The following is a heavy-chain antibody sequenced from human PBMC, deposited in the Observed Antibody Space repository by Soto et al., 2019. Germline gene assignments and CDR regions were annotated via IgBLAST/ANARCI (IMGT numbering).Heavy chain of an antibody. J-gene: IGHJ4*02. CDR3: ARGGYFDSSNYLAX. CDR2: INPGNGNT. V-gene: IGHV1-3*01. Sequence: ASLKVSCNASGYTFTSYGINWVRQAPGRGLEWMGLINPGNGNTKYSQQFQGRVIIDRDTSASTAYMELSSLRTEETAVYYCARGGYFDSSNYLAXWGLGTLVTVSX. D-gene: IGHD3-22*01. CDR1: GYTFTSYG.